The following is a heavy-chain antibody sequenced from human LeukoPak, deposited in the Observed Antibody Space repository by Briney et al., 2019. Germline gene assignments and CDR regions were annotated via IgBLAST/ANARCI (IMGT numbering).Heavy chain of an antibody. CDR1: GGSISSSSYY. J-gene: IGHJ3*02. D-gene: IGHD2-2*01. V-gene: IGHV4-39*01. Sequence: SXTLSLTCTVSGGSISSSSYYWGWISQPPGKGLEWIGSICYSGSTSYNPSLKRRLTISVATSKNPFSLKLSSVTAADTAVYYCARPMGYCSSTSCHPHAFDIWGQGTMVTVSS. CDR3: ARPMGYCSSTSCHPHAFDI. CDR2: ICYSGST.